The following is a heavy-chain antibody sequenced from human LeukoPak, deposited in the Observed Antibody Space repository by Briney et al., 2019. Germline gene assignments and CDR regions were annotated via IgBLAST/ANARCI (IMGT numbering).Heavy chain of an antibody. V-gene: IGHV4-39*07. J-gene: IGHJ4*02. CDR2: INHSGST. Sequence: SETLSLTCTVSGGSISSSSYYWGWIRQPPGKGLEWIGEINHSGSTNYNPSLKSRVTISVDTSKNQFSLKLSSVTAADTAVYYCARNRRSYSSSWYYDYWGQGTLVTVSS. D-gene: IGHD6-13*01. CDR1: GGSISSSSYY. CDR3: ARNRRSYSSSWYYDY.